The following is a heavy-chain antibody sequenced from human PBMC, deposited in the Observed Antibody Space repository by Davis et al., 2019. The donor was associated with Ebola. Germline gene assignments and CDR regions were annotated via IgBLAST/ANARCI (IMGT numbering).Heavy chain of an antibody. CDR3: TVGGIGGMGDY. CDR2: MNPNSGNT. V-gene: IGHV1-8*01. CDR1: GYTFTSYD. J-gene: IGHJ4*02. Sequence: AASVKVSCKASGYTFTSYDINWVRQAPGQGLEWMGWMNPNSGNTGYAQKFQGRVTMTEDTSTNTAYMELSSLRSEDTAVYYCTVGGIGGMGDYWGQGTLVTVSS. D-gene: IGHD1-26*01.